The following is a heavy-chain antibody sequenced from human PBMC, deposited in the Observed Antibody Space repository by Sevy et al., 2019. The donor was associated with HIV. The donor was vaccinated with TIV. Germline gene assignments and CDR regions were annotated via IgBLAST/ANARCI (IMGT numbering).Heavy chain of an antibody. CDR1: GFTFSYYT. J-gene: IGHJ4*02. Sequence: GGSLRLSCAASGFTFSYYTMNWVRQAPGKGLECVSSISSGSSYIFYADSMKGRFTVSRDNAKNSLFLQMNSLRDEDTALYYCARSTDYYNNSGYDSWGRGTLVTVSS. D-gene: IGHD3-22*01. V-gene: IGHV3-21*03. CDR3: ARSTDYYNNSGYDS. CDR2: ISSGSSYI.